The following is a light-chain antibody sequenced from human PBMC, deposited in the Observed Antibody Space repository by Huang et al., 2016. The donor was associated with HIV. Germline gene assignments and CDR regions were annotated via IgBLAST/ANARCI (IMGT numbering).Light chain of an antibody. CDR2: GSS. CDR1: QSVFKN. CDR3: QQYNTSPRT. J-gene: IGKJ1*01. Sequence: ENLMTQSPSTLSVSPGESATLSCRASQSVFKNLAWYQQKPGQAPKLLTYGSSTMAAGIPARFSGSGSGTDFTLTISSLQSEDFAVYYCQQYNTSPRTFGQGTKVEV. V-gene: IGKV3-15*01.